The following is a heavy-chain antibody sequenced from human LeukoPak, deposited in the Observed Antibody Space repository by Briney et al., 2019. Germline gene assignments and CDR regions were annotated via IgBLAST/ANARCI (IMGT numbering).Heavy chain of an antibody. J-gene: IGHJ4*02. D-gene: IGHD1-26*01. CDR2: IYYSGST. V-gene: IGHV4-59*01. Sequence: SETLSLTCTVSGGSISSYYWSWIRQPPGKGLEWIGYIYYSGSTNYNPSLKSRVTISVDTSKNQSSLKLSSVTAADTAVYYCARGGGSYFYYFDYWGQGTLVTVSS. CDR3: ARGGGSYFYYFDY. CDR1: GGSISSYY.